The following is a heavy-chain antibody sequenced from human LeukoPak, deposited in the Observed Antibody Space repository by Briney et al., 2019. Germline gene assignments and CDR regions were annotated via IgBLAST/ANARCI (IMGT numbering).Heavy chain of an antibody. CDR1: GGSISSDIYY. J-gene: IGHJ3*02. CDR2: IYYSGGT. CDR3: ARNFDSYNAFDI. D-gene: IGHD3-22*01. Sequence: SETLSLTCTVSGGSISSDIYYWSWIRQHPGKGLEWIGYIYYSGGTYYNPSLKSRVTMSVDTSKNHFSLQLSSVTAADTAVYYCARNFDSYNAFDIWGQGTMVTVSS. V-gene: IGHV4-31*03.